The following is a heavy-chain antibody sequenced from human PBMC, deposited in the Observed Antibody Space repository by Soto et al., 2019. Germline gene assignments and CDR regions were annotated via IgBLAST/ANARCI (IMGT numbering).Heavy chain of an antibody. CDR2: LYGSGGGI. J-gene: IGHJ4*02. Sequence: WGSLRLSCAASGFTFSTYDMIWARQAPGRGLEWVSGLYGSGGGIFYADSVKGRFTISRDNSDNSVHLQMNSLRVEDTAVYYCAKDAVSRDGVWLVDRWGQGTVVTVSS. CDR1: GFTFSTYD. D-gene: IGHD2-21*01. CDR3: AKDAVSRDGVWLVDR. V-gene: IGHV3-23*01.